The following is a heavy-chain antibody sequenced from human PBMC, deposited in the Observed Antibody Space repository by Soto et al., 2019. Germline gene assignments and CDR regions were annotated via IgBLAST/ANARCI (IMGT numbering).Heavy chain of an antibody. D-gene: IGHD3-9*01. CDR3: AREAQDYDILTGYSSGYYYYGMDV. V-gene: IGHV1-8*01. CDR1: GYTFTIYD. Sequence: ASVKVSCKASGYTFTIYDINWVLQATGEGLEWMGWMNPNSGNTGYAQKFQGRVTMTRNTSISTAYMELSSLRSEDTAVYYCAREAQDYDILTGYSSGYYYYGMDVWGQGTTVTVSS. CDR2: MNPNSGNT. J-gene: IGHJ6*02.